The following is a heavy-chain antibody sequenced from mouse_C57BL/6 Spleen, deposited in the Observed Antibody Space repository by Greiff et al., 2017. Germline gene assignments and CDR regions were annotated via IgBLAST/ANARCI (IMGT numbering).Heavy chain of an antibody. CDR1: GFTFSSYA. V-gene: IGHV5-4*01. J-gene: IGHJ2*01. CDR3: ARDLTGRGYFDY. D-gene: IGHD4-1*01. Sequence: EVKLVESGGGLVKPGGSLKLSCAASGFTFSSYAMSWVRQTPEKRLEWVATISDGGSYTYSPDNVKGRFTISRDNAKNNLYLQMSHLKSADTAMYYCARDLTGRGYFDYWGQGTTLTVSS. CDR2: ISDGGSYT.